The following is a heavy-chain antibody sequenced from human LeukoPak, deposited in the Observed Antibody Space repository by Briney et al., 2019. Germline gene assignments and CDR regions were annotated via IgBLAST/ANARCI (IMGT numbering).Heavy chain of an antibody. CDR1: GFTFSTYA. D-gene: IGHD3-16*01. Sequence: GGSLRLSCATSGFTFSTYAMNWVRQAPGKGLEWVSFISSSAATVYYADSVMGRFTISRDNSKSTLYLQMNSLRGEDSAIYYCTKDVGVILFDYWGQGTLVTVSS. CDR2: ISSSAATV. J-gene: IGHJ4*02. CDR3: TKDVGVILFDY. V-gene: IGHV3-48*03.